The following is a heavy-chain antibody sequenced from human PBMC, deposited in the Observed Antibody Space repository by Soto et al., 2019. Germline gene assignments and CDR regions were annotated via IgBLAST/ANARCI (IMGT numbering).Heavy chain of an antibody. Sequence: GGSLRLSCAASGFSFSSYWMNWVRQAPGKGLEWVANIKEDGSEKYYVDSVKGRFTISRDNTKNSLYLQMTSLRAEDTAVYYCGRGYARSDYWGQGTLVTVSS. V-gene: IGHV3-7*03. J-gene: IGHJ4*02. CDR3: GRGYARSDY. CDR1: GFSFSSYW. D-gene: IGHD2-2*01. CDR2: IKEDGSEK.